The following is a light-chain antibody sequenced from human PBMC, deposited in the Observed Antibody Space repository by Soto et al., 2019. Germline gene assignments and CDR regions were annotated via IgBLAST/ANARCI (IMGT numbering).Light chain of an antibody. J-gene: IGKJ1*01. Sequence: DIVMTQTPLSLSVTPGQPASISCRSRQSLLHSDGRTYLYWYLQRPGQPPQVLIFEVSNRFSGVPDRFCGSGSGTDFTLKISRVEAEDVGLYYCMQSKQLPVTFGQGTKVEIK. V-gene: IGKV2D-29*01. CDR1: QSLLHSDGRTY. CDR2: EVS. CDR3: MQSKQLPVT.